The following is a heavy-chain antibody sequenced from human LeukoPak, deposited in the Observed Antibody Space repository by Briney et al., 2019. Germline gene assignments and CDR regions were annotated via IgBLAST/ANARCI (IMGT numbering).Heavy chain of an antibody. CDR1: GYTFTGYY. CDR3: AREIVYYDFWSGYPVDY. CDR2: INPNSGGT. V-gene: IGHV1-2*02. Sequence: ASVKVSCKASGYTFTGYYMHWVRQAPGQGLEWMGWINPNSGGTNYAQKFQGRVTMTKDTSISTAYMELSRLRSDDTAVYYCAREIVYYDFWSGYPVDYWGQGTLVTVSS. D-gene: IGHD3-3*01. J-gene: IGHJ4*02.